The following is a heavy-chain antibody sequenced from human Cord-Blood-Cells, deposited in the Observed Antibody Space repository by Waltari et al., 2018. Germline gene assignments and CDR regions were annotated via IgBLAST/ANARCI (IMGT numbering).Heavy chain of an antibody. CDR1: GYTFTSYD. D-gene: IGHD5-12*01. CDR3: AGSDIVATGGAFDI. J-gene: IGHJ3*02. V-gene: IGHV1-8*01. CDR2: MNPNSGNT. Sequence: QVQLVQSGAEVKKPGASVKVSCKASGYTFTSYDINWVRQATGQGLEWMGLMNPNSGNTGYARKFQVRVTMTRNTSISTAYMELGSLRSEDTAVYYCAGSDIVATGGAFDIWGQGTMVTVSS.